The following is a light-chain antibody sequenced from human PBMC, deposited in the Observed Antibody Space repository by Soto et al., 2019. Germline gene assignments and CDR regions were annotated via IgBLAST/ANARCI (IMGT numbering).Light chain of an antibody. CDR3: LQDTNYLT. J-gene: IGKJ3*01. CDR1: HDIRND. CDR2: AAS. V-gene: IGKV1-6*01. Sequence: AIQMTQSPASLSASVGDRVTITCRSSHDIRNDLAWYQQKPRKAPKLLIYAASTLQSGVPSRFSGSGSGTEFTLNISSLQPEDFATYYCLQDTNYLTFGPGNKVDF.